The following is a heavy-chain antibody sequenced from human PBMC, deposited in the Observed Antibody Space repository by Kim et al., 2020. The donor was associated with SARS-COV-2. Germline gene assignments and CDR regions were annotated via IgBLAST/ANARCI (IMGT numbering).Heavy chain of an antibody. J-gene: IGHJ6*02. CDR1: GLSFSSYA. V-gene: IGHV3-23*01. D-gene: IGHD3-10*01. CDR3: AKAWRGVGYYYYYGMDV. Sequence: GGSLRLSCAASGLSFSSYAMSWVRQAPGKGLEWVSATTGSGTSTYYADSVKGRFTISRDNSKNTLHLQMNSLRAEDTAVYYCAKAWRGVGYYYYYGMDVWGQGTTVTVSS. CDR2: TTGSGTST.